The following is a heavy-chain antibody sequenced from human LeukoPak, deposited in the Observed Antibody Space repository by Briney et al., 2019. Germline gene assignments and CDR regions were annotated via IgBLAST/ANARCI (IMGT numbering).Heavy chain of an antibody. Sequence: GGSLRLSCAASGFTFSSYAKSWVRQAPGKGLEWVSVISGSGGSTYYADSVGGRFTISRDNSRNTLYLQMNSLRADDTAVYYCAKAPGSRYFDYWGQGTLVTVSS. D-gene: IGHD3-10*01. V-gene: IGHV3-23*01. CDR1: GFTFSSYA. J-gene: IGHJ4*02. CDR2: ISGSGGST. CDR3: AKAPGSRYFDY.